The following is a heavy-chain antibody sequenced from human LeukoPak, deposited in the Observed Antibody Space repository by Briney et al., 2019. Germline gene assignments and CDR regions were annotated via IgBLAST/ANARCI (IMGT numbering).Heavy chain of an antibody. Sequence: SETLSLTCTVSGGSISSSSYYWGWIRQPPGKGLEWIGSIYYSGSTYYNPSLKSRVTISVDTSKNQFSLKLSPVTAADTAVYYCARHDSYGYVVYGMDVWGQGTTVTVSS. J-gene: IGHJ6*02. V-gene: IGHV4-39*01. CDR3: ARHDSYGYVVYGMDV. D-gene: IGHD5-18*01. CDR2: IYYSGST. CDR1: GGSISSSSYY.